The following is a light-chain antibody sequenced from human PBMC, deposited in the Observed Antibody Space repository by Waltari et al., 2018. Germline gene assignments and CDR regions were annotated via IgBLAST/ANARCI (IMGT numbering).Light chain of an antibody. V-gene: IGKV1-33*01. CDR1: QDITTS. J-gene: IGKJ2*01. CDR3: QQFHSLPYT. Sequence: DRVTFTCQATQDITTSLSWFQQKPGEAPRLLIYDASTLQPGVPSRFSGTGSATGFSLTITSLQLDDSATYYCQQFHSLPYTFARGTKLHIK. CDR2: DAS.